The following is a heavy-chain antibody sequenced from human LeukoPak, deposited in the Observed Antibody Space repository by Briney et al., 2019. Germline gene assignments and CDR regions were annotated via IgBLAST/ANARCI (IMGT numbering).Heavy chain of an antibody. CDR2: INQGGSDK. CDR1: GYTFSGHW. CDR3: TRDRSRAEDD. V-gene: IGHV3-7*01. D-gene: IGHD1-14*01. Sequence: GSLRLSCAASGYTFSGHWMSWVREAPGKGLEWVANINQGGSDKYYVDSVKGRFTISRDNANNLLYLQMNSLRGEDTAVYYCTRDRSRAEDDWGQGTLVTVSS. J-gene: IGHJ4*02.